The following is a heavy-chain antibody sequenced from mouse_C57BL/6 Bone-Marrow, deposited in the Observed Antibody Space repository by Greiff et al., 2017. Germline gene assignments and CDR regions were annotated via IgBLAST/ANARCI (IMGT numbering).Heavy chain of an antibody. CDR2: IYPRSGNT. D-gene: IGHD2-1*01. CDR3: AREGNYYSYYAMDY. J-gene: IGHJ4*01. Sequence: VKLQESGAELARPGASVKLSCKASGYTFTSYGISWVKQRTGQGLVWIGEIYPRSGNTYSNEKLKGKATLTADKSSSTAYMELRSLTSEDSAVYFCAREGNYYSYYAMDYWGQGTSVTVSS. V-gene: IGHV1-81*01. CDR1: GYTFTSYG.